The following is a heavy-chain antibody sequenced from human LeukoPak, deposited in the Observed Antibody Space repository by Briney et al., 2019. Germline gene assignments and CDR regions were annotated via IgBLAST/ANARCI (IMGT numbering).Heavy chain of an antibody. J-gene: IGHJ4*02. D-gene: IGHD5-18*01. V-gene: IGHV3-30*02. Sequence: GGSLRLSCAASGFTFNSYGMHWVRQAPGKGLEWVAFIRSDGTNKYYADSVKGRFTISRDNSKNTLYRQMNSLRPEDAAVYYCAKGYSFHFDYWGQGTLVTVSS. CDR1: GFTFNSYG. CDR3: AKGYSFHFDY. CDR2: IRSDGTNK.